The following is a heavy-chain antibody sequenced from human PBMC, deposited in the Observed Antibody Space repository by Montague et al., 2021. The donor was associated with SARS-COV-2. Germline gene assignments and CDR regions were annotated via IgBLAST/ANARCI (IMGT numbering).Heavy chain of an antibody. Sequence: SETLSLTCAVYGGSFSGYHWNWIRQPPGKGLEWIGEINNSGSTNYNPSLKSRVTISLNTSKNQFSLNMYSLTAADTAVYFCARGHRGCSGSSCNGGFRRGAFDFWGQGTLVTVSS. CDR3: ARGHRGCSGSSCNGGFRRGAFDF. D-gene: IGHD2-2*01. J-gene: IGHJ4*02. CDR2: INNSGST. V-gene: IGHV4-34*01. CDR1: GGSFSGYH.